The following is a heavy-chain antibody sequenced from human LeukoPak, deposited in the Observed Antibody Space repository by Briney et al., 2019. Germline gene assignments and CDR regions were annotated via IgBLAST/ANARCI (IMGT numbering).Heavy chain of an antibody. Sequence: ASVKVSCKASGYTFSSYYMHWVRQAPGQGLEWMGILNPGRGNTGYAQKFQGRVTMTRDTSTSTVYMELSSLRSEDTAVYYCAREPMDTCYFDYWGQGTLVTVSS. CDR3: AREPMDTCYFDY. CDR1: GYTFSSYY. V-gene: IGHV1-46*01. J-gene: IGHJ4*02. CDR2: LNPGRGNT. D-gene: IGHD5-18*01.